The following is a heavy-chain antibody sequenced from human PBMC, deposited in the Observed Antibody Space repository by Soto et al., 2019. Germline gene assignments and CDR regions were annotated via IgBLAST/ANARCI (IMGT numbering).Heavy chain of an antibody. CDR2: MNPNSGNT. V-gene: IGHV1-8*01. CDR3: ARGDSATSAFDI. CDR1: GYTFTRYD. Sequence: ASVKVSCKASGYTFTRYDINWVRQATGQGLEWMGWMNPNSGNTGYAQKFQGRVTMTRNTSISTAYMELSSLRSEDTAVYYCARGDSATSAFDIWGQGTMVTVSS. J-gene: IGHJ3*02. D-gene: IGHD5-12*01.